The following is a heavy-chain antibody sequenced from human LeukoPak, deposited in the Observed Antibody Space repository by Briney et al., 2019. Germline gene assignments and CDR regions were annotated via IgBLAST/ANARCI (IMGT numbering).Heavy chain of an antibody. CDR2: ISGDGSST. D-gene: IGHD1-7*01. Sequence: GGSLRLSCAASGFTFSSYWMHWVRQAPGKGLVWVSYISGDGSSTTYADSVKGRFTISRDNAKNTLDLQMNSLRAEDTAVYYCARGGWGTAIDYWAQGTLVTVSP. CDR3: ARGGWGTAIDY. V-gene: IGHV3-74*01. J-gene: IGHJ4*02. CDR1: GFTFSSYW.